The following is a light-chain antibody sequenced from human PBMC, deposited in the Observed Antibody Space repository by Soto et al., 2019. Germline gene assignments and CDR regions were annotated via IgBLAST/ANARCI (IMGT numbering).Light chain of an antibody. CDR1: QSISDW. J-gene: IGKJ1*01. CDR2: DAS. V-gene: IGKV1-5*01. CDR3: LQYDSHSWT. Sequence: IQMTQSPPTLSASVGDRVTITCRASQSISDWLAWYQQKPGKAPNLLIFDASSLKSGIPSRFSGSGSGTEFTLTISSLQPDDFANYYCLQYDSHSWTFGQGTKVEIK.